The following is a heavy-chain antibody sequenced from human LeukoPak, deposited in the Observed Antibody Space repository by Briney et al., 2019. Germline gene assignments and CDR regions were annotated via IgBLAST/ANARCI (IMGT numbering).Heavy chain of an antibody. D-gene: IGHD3-10*01. V-gene: IGHV4-59*12. Sequence: SETLSLTCTVSGGSIRNYYWSWIRQPPGKGLEWIGYIYYRVTSDYNPSLKSRVTMSVDMSTRQISLKLSSVTAADTAVYYCARPRSHYGSGSYYAYWGQGTLVTVSS. CDR3: ARPRSHYGSGSYYAY. CDR2: IYYRVTS. CDR1: GGSIRNYY. J-gene: IGHJ4*02.